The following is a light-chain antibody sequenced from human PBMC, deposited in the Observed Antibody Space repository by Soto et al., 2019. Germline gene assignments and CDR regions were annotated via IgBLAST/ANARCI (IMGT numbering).Light chain of an antibody. Sequence: QSALTQPASVSGSPGQSITISCTGTSFDVDDYNSVSWYQQPPGKAPKLIIYEVNNRPSGVSNRFSGSNSDNTASLTISGLQAEDEADYYCSLYTTSSTPSDVFGTGTKGTVL. CDR2: EVN. CDR1: SFDVDDYNS. CDR3: SLYTTSSTPSDV. V-gene: IGLV2-14*01. J-gene: IGLJ1*01.